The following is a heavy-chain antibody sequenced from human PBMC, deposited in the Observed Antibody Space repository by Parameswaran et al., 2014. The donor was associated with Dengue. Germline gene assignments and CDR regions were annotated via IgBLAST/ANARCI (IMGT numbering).Heavy chain of an antibody. Sequence: AMPGGAPDARKGLEWVSGISWNSGSIGYADSVKGRFTISRDNAKNSLYLQMNSLRAEDTALYYCAKSSGSYPQQYYFDYWGQGTLVTVSS. D-gene: IGHD3-10*01. V-gene: IGHV3-9*01. CDR3: AKSSGSYPQQYYFDY. J-gene: IGHJ4*02. CDR2: ISWNSGSI. CDR1: A.